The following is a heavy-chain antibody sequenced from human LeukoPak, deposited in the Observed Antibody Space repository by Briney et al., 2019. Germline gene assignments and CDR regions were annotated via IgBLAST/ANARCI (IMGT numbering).Heavy chain of an antibody. Sequence: GGSLRLSCAASGFTFSSNGMQWVRQAPGKGLEWVALIWYDGSKKYYADSVKGRFTISRDNSENTLYLQLNSLRAEDTAIYHCARLQGVSTFDYWGQGTLVTVSS. V-gene: IGHV3-33*01. J-gene: IGHJ4*02. CDR1: GFTFSSNG. CDR3: ARLQGVSTFDY. D-gene: IGHD5/OR15-5a*01. CDR2: IWYDGSKK.